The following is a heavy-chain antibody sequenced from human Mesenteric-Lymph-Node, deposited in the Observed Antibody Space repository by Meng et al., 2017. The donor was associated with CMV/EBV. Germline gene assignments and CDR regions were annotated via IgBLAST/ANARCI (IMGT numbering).Heavy chain of an antibody. Sequence: GSLRLSCKGSGYSFTSYWIGWVRQMPGKGLEWMGTIYPGDSDTRYSPSFQGQVTISADKSISTAYLQWSSLKASDTAMYYCARHNRDQLLYYWGQGTLVTVSS. J-gene: IGHJ4*02. CDR2: IYPGDSDT. CDR1: GYSFTSYW. D-gene: IGHD2-2*01. V-gene: IGHV5-51*01. CDR3: ARHNRDQLLYY.